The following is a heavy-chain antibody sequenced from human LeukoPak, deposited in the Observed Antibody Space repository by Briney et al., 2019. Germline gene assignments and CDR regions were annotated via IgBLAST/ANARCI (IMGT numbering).Heavy chain of an antibody. Sequence: PERSLRLSCAASGFTFSSYAMHWVRQAPGKGLEWVAVISYDGSNKYYADSVKGRFTISRDNSKNTLYLQMNSLRAEDTAVYYCARIRYSSSWYALDYWGQGTLVTVSS. V-gene: IGHV3-30-3*01. D-gene: IGHD6-13*01. CDR3: ARIRYSSSWYALDY. J-gene: IGHJ4*02. CDR1: GFTFSSYA. CDR2: ISYDGSNK.